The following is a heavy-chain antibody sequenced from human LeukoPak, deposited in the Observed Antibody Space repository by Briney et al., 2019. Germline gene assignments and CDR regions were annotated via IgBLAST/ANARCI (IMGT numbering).Heavy chain of an antibody. CDR1: GFTFSGYA. J-gene: IGHJ5*02. CDR2: IVGTGGAT. V-gene: IGHV3-23*01. Sequence: GGSLRLSCAASGFTFSGYAMSWVRQAPGKGLEWVSAIVGTGGATYYAASVQGRFTISRDNSNNLVFLQMNNLRVDDTAVYYCVRDLTWGQGTLVTVSS. CDR3: VRDLT.